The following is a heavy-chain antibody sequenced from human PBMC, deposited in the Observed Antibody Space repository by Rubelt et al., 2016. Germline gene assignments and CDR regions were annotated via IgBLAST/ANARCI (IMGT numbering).Heavy chain of an antibody. CDR1: GGSISSRSHY. D-gene: IGHD5-18*01. CDR3: ARLVYSYGYRGFFDQ. Sequence: QVQLQESGPGLVKPSETLSLTCTVSGGSISSRSHYWGWIRQSPGKGLEWIGSIFYSGSTDYNPSLQSRLTISVDTSKNQFSLKLSSVTAADTAVYYCARLVYSYGYRGFFDQWGQGTLVTVSS. CDR2: IFYSGST. V-gene: IGHV4-39*01. J-gene: IGHJ4*02.